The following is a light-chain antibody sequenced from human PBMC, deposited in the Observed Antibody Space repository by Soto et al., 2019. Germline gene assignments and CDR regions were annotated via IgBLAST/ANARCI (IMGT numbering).Light chain of an antibody. J-gene: IGLJ2*01. CDR1: SSDVGGYNY. CDR2: EVS. CDR3: SSYAGSNFVV. V-gene: IGLV2-8*01. Sequence: QSALTQPPSASGSPGQSVTISCTGTSSDVGGYNYVSWYQQYPGKAPKLMIYEVSKRPSGVPDRFSGSKSGNTASLTVSGLQAEDEADYYCSSYAGSNFVVFGGGTKLTVL.